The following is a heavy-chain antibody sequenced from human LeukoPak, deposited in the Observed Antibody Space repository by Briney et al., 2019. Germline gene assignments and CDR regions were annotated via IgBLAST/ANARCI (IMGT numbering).Heavy chain of an antibody. CDR3: ARDLSPITTCMDV. V-gene: IGHV3-33*01. J-gene: IGHJ6*02. Sequence: GGSLGLSCAASGFTFSSYGMHWVRQAPGKGLEWVAVIWYDGSNKYYADSVKGRFTISRDNSKNTLYLQMNSLRAEDTAVYYCARDLSPITTCMDVWGQGTTVTVSS. D-gene: IGHD3-22*01. CDR2: IWYDGSNK. CDR1: GFTFSSYG.